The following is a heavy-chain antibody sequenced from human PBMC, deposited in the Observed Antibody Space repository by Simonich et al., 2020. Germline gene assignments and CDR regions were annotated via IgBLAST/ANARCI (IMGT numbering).Heavy chain of an antibody. CDR3: ARHAGFAFDI. CDR1: GGSFSSSSYH. Sequence: QLQLQDSGPGLVKPSETLSLTCTVSGGSFSSSSYHWGWLRQPPWKGLEWIGSIYYRGSTYYNPSLKSRVTISVDTAKNQFSLKRSSVTAADTAVYYCARHAGFAFDIWGQGTMVTVSS. CDR2: IYYRGST. D-gene: IGHD6-13*01. J-gene: IGHJ3*02. V-gene: IGHV4-39*01.